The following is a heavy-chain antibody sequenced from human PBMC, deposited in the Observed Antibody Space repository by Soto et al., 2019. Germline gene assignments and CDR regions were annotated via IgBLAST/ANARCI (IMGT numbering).Heavy chain of an antibody. CDR1: GGTFSSYA. CDR3: ARDPLSVGQLDWFDP. V-gene: IGHV1-69*06. J-gene: IGHJ5*02. Sequence: QVQLVQSGAEVKKPGSSVKVSCKASGGTFSSYAISWVRQAPGQGLEWMGGIIPIFGTANYAQKFQGRVTITADKSTSTAYMELSSLGSEDTAVYYCARDPLSVGQLDWFDPWGQGTLVTVSS. D-gene: IGHD6-6*01. CDR2: IIPIFGTA.